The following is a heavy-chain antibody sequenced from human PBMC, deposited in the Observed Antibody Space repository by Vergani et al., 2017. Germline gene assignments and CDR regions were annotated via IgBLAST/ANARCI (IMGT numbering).Heavy chain of an antibody. V-gene: IGHV1-2*02. CDR2: INPNSGGT. J-gene: IGHJ3*02. D-gene: IGHD1-1*01. CDR3: ARALYNWNDGAFDI. CDR1: GYTFTGYY. Sequence: QVQLVQSGAEVKKPGASVKVSCKASGYTFTGYYMHWVRQAPGQGLEWMGWINPNSGGTNYAQTFQGRVTMTRDTSISTAYMVLSRLRSDDTAVYYCARALYNWNDGAFDIWGQGTMVTVSS.